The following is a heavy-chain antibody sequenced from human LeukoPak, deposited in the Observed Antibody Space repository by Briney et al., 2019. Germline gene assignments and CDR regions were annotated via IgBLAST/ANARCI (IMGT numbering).Heavy chain of an antibody. CDR3: ARTSYSSGWSPFDY. V-gene: IGHV3-30*04. J-gene: IGHJ4*02. D-gene: IGHD6-19*01. CDR2: ISYDGSNK. CDR1: GFTFSSYA. Sequence: GGSLRLSCAASGFTFSSYAMHWVRQAPGKGLEWVAVISYDGSNKYYADSVKGRFTISRDNSKNTLYLQMNSLRAEDTAVYYCARTSYSSGWSPFDYWGQGTLVTVSS.